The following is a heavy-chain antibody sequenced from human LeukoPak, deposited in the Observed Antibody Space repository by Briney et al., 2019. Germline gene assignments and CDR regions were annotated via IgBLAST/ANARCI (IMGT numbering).Heavy chain of an antibody. CDR3: ARGVVPAAHAEYFQH. D-gene: IGHD2-2*01. Sequence: ASVKVSCKASGGTFSSYAISWVRQAPGQGLEWMGGIIPIFGTANYAQKFQGRVTITADESTSTAYMELSSLGSEDTAVYYCARGVVPAAHAEYFQHWGQGTLVTVSS. V-gene: IGHV1-69*13. CDR1: GGTFSSYA. J-gene: IGHJ1*01. CDR2: IIPIFGTA.